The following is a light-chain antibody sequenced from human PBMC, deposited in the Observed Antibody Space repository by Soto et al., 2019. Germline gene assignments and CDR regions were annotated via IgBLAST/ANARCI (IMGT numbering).Light chain of an antibody. J-gene: IGLJ2*01. Sequence: QAVVTQSPSASGTPGQRVTISCPGSRSNIGTYTVNWYQQLPGTAPTLLIYRNHQRPSGVPDRFSGSKSGTSASLAISGPQSEDEADYYCAAWDDSLRAVVFGGGTKLTVL. CDR1: RSNIGTYT. CDR3: AAWDDSLRAVV. CDR2: RNH. V-gene: IGLV1-44*01.